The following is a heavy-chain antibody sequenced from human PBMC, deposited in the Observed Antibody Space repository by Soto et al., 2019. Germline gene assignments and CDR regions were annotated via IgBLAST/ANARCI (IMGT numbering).Heavy chain of an antibody. Sequence: ASVKVSCKASGYTFTSYDINWVRQATGQGLEWMGWMNPNSGNTGYAQKFQGRVTMTRNTSISTAYMELSSLRSEDTAVYYCARGISGYCSSTSCYGGYYYYYYMDVWGKGTTVTVSS. J-gene: IGHJ6*03. V-gene: IGHV1-8*01. CDR1: GYTFTSYD. CDR2: MNPNSGNT. D-gene: IGHD2-2*01. CDR3: ARGISGYCSSTSCYGGYYYYYYMDV.